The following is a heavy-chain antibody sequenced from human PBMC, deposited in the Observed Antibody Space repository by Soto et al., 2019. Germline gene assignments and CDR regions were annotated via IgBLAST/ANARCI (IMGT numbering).Heavy chain of an antibody. CDR1: GGSISSSNW. D-gene: IGHD2-15*01. Sequence: SETLSLTCAVSGGSISSSNWWSWVRQPPGKGLEWIGEIYHSGSTNYNPSLKSRVTISVDKSKNQFSLKLSSVTAADTAVYYGASAACGGGSGDYYCYYGMDVWGQGTMVTVSS. CDR3: ASAACGGGSGDYYCYYGMDV. J-gene: IGHJ6*02. CDR2: IYHSGST. V-gene: IGHV4-4*02.